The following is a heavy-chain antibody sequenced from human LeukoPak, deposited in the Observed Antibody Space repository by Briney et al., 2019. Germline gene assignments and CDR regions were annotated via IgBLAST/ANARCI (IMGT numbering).Heavy chain of an antibody. D-gene: IGHD1-26*01. CDR3: TKDTGASD. Sequence: GGSLRLSCAASGFTFSSYGMHWVRQAPGKGLEWVAVISYDGSNKYYADSVKGRFTISRDNSKNTLYLQMNSLRAEDTAVYYCTKDTGASDWGQGTLVTVSS. CDR1: GFTFSSYG. V-gene: IGHV3-30*18. J-gene: IGHJ4*02. CDR2: ISYDGSNK.